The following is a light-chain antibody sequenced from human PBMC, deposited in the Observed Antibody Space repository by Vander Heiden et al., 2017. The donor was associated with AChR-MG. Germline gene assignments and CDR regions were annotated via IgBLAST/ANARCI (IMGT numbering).Light chain of an antibody. V-gene: IGKV3-20*01. Sequence: VLTQSPGTLSLSPGESATLSCRASQSVSSSYLAWYQQKPGQAPRLLIYAASTRATGIPDRFSGSGSGTDFTLTISSLEPEDFAVYYCQQYADPSKFTFGHGTKVDIK. CDR2: AAS. J-gene: IGKJ3*01. CDR1: QSVSSSY. CDR3: QQYADPSKFT.